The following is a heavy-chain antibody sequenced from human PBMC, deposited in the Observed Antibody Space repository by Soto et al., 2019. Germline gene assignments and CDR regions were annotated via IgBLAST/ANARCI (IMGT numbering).Heavy chain of an antibody. V-gene: IGHV1-69*13. CDR1: GGTFSSYA. CDR2: IIPIFGTA. J-gene: IGHJ6*02. Sequence: GASVKVSCKASGGTFSSYAISWVRQAPGQGLEWMGGIIPIFGTANYAQKFQGRVTITADESTSTAYMELSSLRSEDTAVYYCASAITIFGVVPDRPYYYYGMDVWGQGTTVTVSS. CDR3: ASAITIFGVVPDRPYYYYGMDV. D-gene: IGHD3-3*01.